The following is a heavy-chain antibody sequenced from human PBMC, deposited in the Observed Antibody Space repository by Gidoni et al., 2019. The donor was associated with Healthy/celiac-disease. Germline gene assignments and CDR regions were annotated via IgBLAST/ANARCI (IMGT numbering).Heavy chain of an antibody. Sequence: QVQLVQSGAEVKKPGASVKVSCKASGYTFTSYAMHWVRQAPGQRLEWMGWINAGNGNTKYAQKFQGRVTITRDTSASTAYMELSSLRSEDTAVYYCARDRAGSSSSPQRHYYYYGMDVWGQGTTVTVSS. V-gene: IGHV1-3*01. D-gene: IGHD6-6*01. J-gene: IGHJ6*02. CDR2: INAGNGNT. CDR3: ARDRAGSSSSPQRHYYYYGMDV. CDR1: GYTFTSYA.